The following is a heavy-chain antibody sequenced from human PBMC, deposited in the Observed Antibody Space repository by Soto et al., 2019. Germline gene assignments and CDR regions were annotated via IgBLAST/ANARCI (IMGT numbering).Heavy chain of an antibody. J-gene: IGHJ3*02. Sequence: QVQLVQSGAEVKKPGSSVKVSCKASGGTFSSYAISWVRQAPGQGLEWMGGIIPIFGTANYAEKFQGRVTITADKSTSTAYMELSSLRSEDTAVYYCGLLWWWGDAFDIWGQGTMVTVSS. CDR3: GLLWWWGDAFDI. CDR2: IIPIFGTA. V-gene: IGHV1-69*06. D-gene: IGHD2-21*01. CDR1: GGTFSSYA.